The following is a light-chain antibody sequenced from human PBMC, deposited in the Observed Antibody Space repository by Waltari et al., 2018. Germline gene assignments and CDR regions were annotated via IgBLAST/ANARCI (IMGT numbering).Light chain of an antibody. CDR1: SGSLPTTPY. V-gene: IGLV8-61*01. J-gene: IGLJ3*02. CDR2: KAN. CDR3: ALYMGSGIWV. Sequence: QTVVTQEPSLSVSPGGTVTLIFALSSGSLPTTPYATWYQQTPGQAPRTLVYKANARSSGVPDRFSGSILGNTAALTITGAQADDESDYYCALYMGSGIWVFGGGTRLTVL.